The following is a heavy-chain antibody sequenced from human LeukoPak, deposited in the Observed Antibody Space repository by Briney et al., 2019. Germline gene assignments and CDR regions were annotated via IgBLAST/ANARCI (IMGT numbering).Heavy chain of an antibody. CDR2: ISGSGGST. CDR1: GFTFSSYA. CDR3: ARSYYDILTGPMYYFDY. D-gene: IGHD3-9*01. J-gene: IGHJ4*02. Sequence: PGGSLRLSCAASGFTFSSYAMSWVRQAPGKGLEWVSAISGSGGSTYYADSVKGRFTISRDNSKNTLYLQMNSLRAEDTAVYYCARSYYDILTGPMYYFDYWGQGTLVTVSS. V-gene: IGHV3-23*01.